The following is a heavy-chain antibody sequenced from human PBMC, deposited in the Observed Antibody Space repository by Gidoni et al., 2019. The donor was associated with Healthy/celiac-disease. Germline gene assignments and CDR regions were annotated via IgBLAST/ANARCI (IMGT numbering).Heavy chain of an antibody. V-gene: IGHV3-23*01. D-gene: IGHD3-3*01. J-gene: IGHJ6*02. CDR1: GFTFSSYA. CDR2: ISGSGGST. Sequence: EVQLLESGGGLVQPGGSLRLSCAASGFTFSSYAMSWVRQAPGKGLEWVSAISGSGGSTYYADSVKGRFTISRDNSKNTLYLQMNSLRAEDTAVYYCAKDPSDFWSGYPSYYYYGMDVWGQGTTVTVSS. CDR3: AKDPSDFWSGYPSYYYYGMDV.